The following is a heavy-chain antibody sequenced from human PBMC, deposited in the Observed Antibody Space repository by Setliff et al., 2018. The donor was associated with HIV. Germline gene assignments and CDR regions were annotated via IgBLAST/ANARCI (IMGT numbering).Heavy chain of an antibody. Sequence: PGGSLRLSCAASGFTFSSYTMDWVRQAPGKGLEWVSSITSSSNYIYYADSVKGRFTISRDNAKNSLYLQMNSLRVEDTAVYYCARVPSGGDFDYWGQGTL. CDR3: ARVPSGGDFDY. J-gene: IGHJ4*02. CDR2: ITSSSNYI. CDR1: GFTFSSYT. D-gene: IGHD3-10*01. V-gene: IGHV3-21*04.